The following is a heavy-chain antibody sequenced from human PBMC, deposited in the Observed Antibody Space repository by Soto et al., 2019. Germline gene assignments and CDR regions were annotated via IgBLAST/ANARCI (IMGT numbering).Heavy chain of an antibody. D-gene: IGHD1-26*01. CDR1: GYTFTGYA. J-gene: IGHJ4*02. V-gene: IGHV1-3*01. CDR3: ARDDSGFSGSHYIDSFNY. Sequence: GASVKVSCKASGYTFTGYAMHWVRQAPGQRLEWMGWINAGNGNTKYSQKFQGRVTFTRDTSAGTVYMQLSSLTSEDTAVYYCARDDSGFSGSHYIDSFNYWGQGALVTVSS. CDR2: INAGNGNT.